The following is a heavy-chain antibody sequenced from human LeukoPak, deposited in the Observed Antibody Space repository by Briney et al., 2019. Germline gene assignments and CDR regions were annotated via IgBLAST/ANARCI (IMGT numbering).Heavy chain of an antibody. CDR3: ARTVYYGSGSYYFDY. J-gene: IGHJ4*02. Sequence: AGGSLRLSCAASGFTVSSNYMSWVRQAPGKGPEWVSVIYSGGSTYYADSVKGRFTISRDNSKNALYLQMNSLRAEDTAVYYCARTVYYGSGSYYFDYWGQGTLVTVSS. CDR2: IYSGGST. D-gene: IGHD3-10*01. CDR1: GFTVSSNY. V-gene: IGHV3-53*01.